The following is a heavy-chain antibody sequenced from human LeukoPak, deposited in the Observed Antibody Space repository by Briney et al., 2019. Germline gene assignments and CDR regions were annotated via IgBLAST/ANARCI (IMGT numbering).Heavy chain of an antibody. J-gene: IGHJ4*02. Sequence: ASVKVSCKASGYTFTSYYMHWVRQAPGQGLEWMGIINPSGGSTSYAQKFQGRVTMTRDTSISTAYMELSSLTSDDTALYYCARDGAVAGTAYPEYWGQGTLVTVSS. CDR2: INPSGGST. CDR3: ARDGAVAGTAYPEY. V-gene: IGHV1-46*01. D-gene: IGHD6-19*01. CDR1: GYTFTSYY.